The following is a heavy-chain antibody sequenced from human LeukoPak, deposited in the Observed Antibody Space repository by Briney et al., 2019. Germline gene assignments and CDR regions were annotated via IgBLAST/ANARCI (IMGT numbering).Heavy chain of an antibody. D-gene: IGHD3-10*01. CDR2: INHSGST. CDR1: GGSFSGYY. J-gene: IGHJ5*02. Sequence: PSETLSLTCAVYGGSFSGYYWSWIRQSPGKGLEWIGEINHSGSTNYNPSLKSRVTISVDTSKNQFSLKLSSVTAADTAVYYCARGFSGVRGSPVWFDPWGQGTLVTVSS. CDR3: ARGFSGVRGSPVWFDP. V-gene: IGHV4-34*01.